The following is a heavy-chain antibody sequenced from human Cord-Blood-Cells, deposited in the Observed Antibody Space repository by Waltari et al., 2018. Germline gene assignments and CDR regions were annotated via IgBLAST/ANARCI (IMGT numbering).Heavy chain of an antibody. J-gene: IGHJ4*02. D-gene: IGHD6-6*01. CDR1: GYTFTSYD. V-gene: IGHV1-8*01. CDR2: MNHNRGNT. Sequence: QVQLVQSGAEVKKPGASVKVSCTASGYTFTSYDINWVRPATGQGLEWMGWMNHNRGNTGYAQKFQGRVTITRDTSISTAYMELSSLRSEDTAVYYCATEYSSSFDDWGQGTLFTVSS. CDR3: ATEYSSSFDD.